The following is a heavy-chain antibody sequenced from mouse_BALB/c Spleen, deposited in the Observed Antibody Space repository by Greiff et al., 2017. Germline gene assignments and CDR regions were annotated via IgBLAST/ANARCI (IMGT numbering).Heavy chain of an antibody. J-gene: IGHJ2*01. D-gene: IGHD2-4*01. CDR3: AREDYDTLCDY. CDR2: ISYSGST. Sequence: EVQLQESGPGLVKPSQSLSLTCTVTGYSITSDYAWNWIRQFPGNKLEWMGYISYSGSTSYNPSLKSRISITRDTSKNQFFLQLNSVTTEDTATYYCAREDYDTLCDYWGQGTTLTVSS. V-gene: IGHV3-2*02. CDR1: GYSITSDYA.